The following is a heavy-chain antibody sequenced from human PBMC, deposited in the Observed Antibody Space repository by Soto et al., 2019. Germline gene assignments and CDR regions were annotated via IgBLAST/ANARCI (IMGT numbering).Heavy chain of an antibody. V-gene: IGHV1-2*02. Sequence: ASVKVSCKASGYTFIDHYMHWVRQAPGQGLEWMGWINPNSGDTNYAQRFQGRVTMTRDTSINSAYMELSSLRSDDTAVYYCATASYTYGSPPGDYWGQGXLVTVYS. D-gene: IGHD5-18*01. CDR3: ATASYTYGSPPGDY. CDR1: GYTFIDHY. CDR2: INPNSGDT. J-gene: IGHJ4*02.